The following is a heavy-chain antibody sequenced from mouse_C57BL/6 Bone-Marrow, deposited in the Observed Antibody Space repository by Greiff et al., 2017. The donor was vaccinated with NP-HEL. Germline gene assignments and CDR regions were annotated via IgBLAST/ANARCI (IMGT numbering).Heavy chain of an antibody. CDR2: IYPRSGNT. CDR3: ARGDYYGSTFYY. D-gene: IGHD1-1*01. J-gene: IGHJ2*01. Sequence: VHLVESGAELARPGASVKLSCKASGYTFTSYGISWVKQSTGQGLEWIGEIYPRSGNTYYNEKFKGKATLTADKSSSTAYMELRSLTSEDSAVYFCARGDYYGSTFYYWGQGTTLTVSS. CDR1: GYTFTSYG. V-gene: IGHV1-81*01.